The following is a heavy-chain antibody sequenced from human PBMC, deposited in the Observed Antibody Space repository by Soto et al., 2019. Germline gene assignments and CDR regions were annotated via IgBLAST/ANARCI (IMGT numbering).Heavy chain of an antibody. CDR1: GGSISSGGYY. J-gene: IGHJ4*02. Sequence: QVQLQESGPGLVKPSQTLSLTCTVSGGSISSGGYYWSWIRQHPGKGLEWIGYIYYSGSTYYNPSLKGRVNISVEPSKKQFSLKLSSVTAPDTAVYYCARDDIGYCSSTSRYPARRLDYWGQGTLGTVSS. CDR2: IYYSGST. V-gene: IGHV4-31*03. D-gene: IGHD2-2*01. CDR3: ARDDIGYCSSTSRYPARRLDY.